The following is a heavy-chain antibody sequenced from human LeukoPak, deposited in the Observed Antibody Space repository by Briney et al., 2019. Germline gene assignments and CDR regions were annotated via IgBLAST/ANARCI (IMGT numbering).Heavy chain of an antibody. CDR1: GGSISTYY. CDR3: ARDRRRDRLHGFDI. V-gene: IGHV4-59*12. D-gene: IGHD4-11*01. CDR2: IDYSGDT. Sequence: MPTATLSLTCTLSGGSISTYYWSWIRQPPGKRLQWIAYIDYSGDTCYNPSLKSRVAISVDTSKNQFSLKLSSVTAADTAVYYCARDRRRDRLHGFDIWGQGAMVTVS. J-gene: IGHJ3*02.